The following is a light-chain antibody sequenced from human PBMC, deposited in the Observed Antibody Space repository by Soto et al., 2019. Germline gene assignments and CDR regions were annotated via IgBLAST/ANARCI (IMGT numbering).Light chain of an antibody. CDR2: TDN. V-gene: IGLV1-44*01. CDR1: SSNIGENT. Sequence: QSVLTQPPSASGTPGQRVTISCSGSSSNIGENTVNWYQQLPGTAPKLLIYTDNQRPSGVPDRFSGSKSRTSASLAISGLQSEDEADHYCSAWDDSLDGWVFGGGTKLTVL. CDR3: SAWDDSLDGWV. J-gene: IGLJ3*02.